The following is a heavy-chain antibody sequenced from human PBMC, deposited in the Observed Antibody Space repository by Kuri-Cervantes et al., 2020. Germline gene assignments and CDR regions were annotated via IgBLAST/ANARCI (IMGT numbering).Heavy chain of an antibody. V-gene: IGHV3-30*18. D-gene: IGHD6-19*01. J-gene: IGHJ2*01. CDR2: ISYDGSNK. CDR3: AKEGLGGDFDL. CDR1: GFTFSSYG. Sequence: LSLTCAASGFTFSSYGMHWVRQAPGKGLEWVAVISYDGSNKYYADSVKGRFTISRDNSKNTLYLQMNSLRAEDMAVYYCAKEGLGGDFDLWGRGTLVTVSS.